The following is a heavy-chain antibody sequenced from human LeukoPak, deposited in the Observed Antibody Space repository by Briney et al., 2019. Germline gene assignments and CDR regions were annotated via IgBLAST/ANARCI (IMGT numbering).Heavy chain of an antibody. CDR1: GFTFSSYA. Sequence: PGRSLRLSCAASGFTFSSYAMHWVRQAPGKGLEWVAVISYDGSNKYYADSVKGRFTISRDNSKNTLYLQMSSLRAEGTAVYYCAAPAGTNYWGQGTLVTVSS. D-gene: IGHD6-13*01. CDR2: ISYDGSNK. CDR3: AAPAGTNY. J-gene: IGHJ4*02. V-gene: IGHV3-30*04.